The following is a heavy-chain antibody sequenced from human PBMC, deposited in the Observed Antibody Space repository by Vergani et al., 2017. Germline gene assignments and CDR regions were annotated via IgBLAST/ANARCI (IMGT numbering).Heavy chain of an antibody. J-gene: IGHJ6*02. CDR3: ATIWPGPGYSGYDWEARYYGMDV. CDR2: ISSSSSYI. Sequence: EVQLVESGGGLVKPGGSLRLSCAASGFTFSSYSMNWVRQAPGKGLEWVSSISSSSSYIYYADSVKGRFTISRDNAKNSLYLQMNSLRAEDTAVYYCATIWPGPGYSGYDWEARYYGMDVWGQGTTVTVSS. V-gene: IGHV3-21*01. D-gene: IGHD5-12*01. CDR1: GFTFSSYS.